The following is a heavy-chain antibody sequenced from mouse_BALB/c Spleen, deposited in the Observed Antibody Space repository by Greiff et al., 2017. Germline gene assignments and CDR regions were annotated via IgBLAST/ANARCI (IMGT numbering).Heavy chain of an antibody. CDR3: ARLTSSYAMDY. CDR2: ISDGGSYT. CDR1: GFTFSDYY. D-gene: IGHD1-1*01. Sequence: EVQGVESGGGLVKPGGSLKLSCAASGFTFSDYYMYWVRQTPEKRLEWVATISDGGSYTYYPDSVKGRFTISRDNAKNNLYLQMSSLKSEDTAMYYCARLTSSYAMDYWGQGTSVTGSS. J-gene: IGHJ4*01. V-gene: IGHV5-4*02.